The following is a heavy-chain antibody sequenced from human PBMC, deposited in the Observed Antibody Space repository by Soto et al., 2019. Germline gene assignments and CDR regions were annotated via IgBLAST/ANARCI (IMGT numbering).Heavy chain of an antibody. D-gene: IGHD2-15*01. V-gene: IGHV1-8*01. CDR2: MNPNSGNT. CDR1: GYTFTSYD. Sequence: ASVKVSCKASGYTFTSYDINWVRQATGHGLEWMGWMNPNSGNTGYAQKFQGRVTMTRNTSISTAYMELSSLRSEDTAVYYCARGTHCSGGSCYSGFDPWGQGTLVTVS. J-gene: IGHJ5*02. CDR3: ARGTHCSGGSCYSGFDP.